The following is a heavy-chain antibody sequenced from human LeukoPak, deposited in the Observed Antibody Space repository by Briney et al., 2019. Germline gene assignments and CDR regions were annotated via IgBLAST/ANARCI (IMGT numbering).Heavy chain of an antibody. CDR3: ARMVVDTAMVQGTIFDY. J-gene: IGHJ4*02. V-gene: IGHV4-39*01. Sequence: PSETLSLTCTVSGGSISSSSYYWGWIRQPPGKGLEWIGSIYYSGSTYYNPSLKSRVTISVDTSKNQFSLKLSSVTAADTAVYYCARMVVDTAMVQGTIFDYWGQGTLVTVSS. CDR2: IYYSGST. CDR1: GGSISSSSYY. D-gene: IGHD5-18*01.